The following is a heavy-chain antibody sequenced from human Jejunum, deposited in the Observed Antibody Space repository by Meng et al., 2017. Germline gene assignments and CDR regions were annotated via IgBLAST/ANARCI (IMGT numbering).Heavy chain of an antibody. Sequence: GSLKISCAGSGFTFSTYWMHWVRQGPGKGLVWVSHINTAGTTTTYADSVKGRFTIFRDNAKNTLYLQMDSLRAEDTAVYYCSRSYGSEKILDYWGQGTLVTVSS. CDR1: GFTFSTYW. CDR3: SRSYGSEKILDY. V-gene: IGHV3-74*01. D-gene: IGHD3-10*01. CDR2: INTAGTTT. J-gene: IGHJ4*02.